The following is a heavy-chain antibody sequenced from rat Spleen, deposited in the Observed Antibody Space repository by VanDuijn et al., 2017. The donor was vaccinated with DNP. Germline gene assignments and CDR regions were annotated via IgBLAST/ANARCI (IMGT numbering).Heavy chain of an antibody. Sequence: QVQLEESGPGMVQPSQTLSLTCTVSGFSLTDYNVHWVRQPPGKVLEWIAAISSDGSTYYNSALKSRLSISRDTSKSQVFLKMNSLQAEDTAIYYCTRANWEWYFDFWVPGTMVTVSS. D-gene: IGHD5-1*01. CDR2: ISSDGST. V-gene: IGHV2S12*01. CDR3: TRANWEWYFDF. J-gene: IGHJ1*01. CDR1: GFSLTDYN.